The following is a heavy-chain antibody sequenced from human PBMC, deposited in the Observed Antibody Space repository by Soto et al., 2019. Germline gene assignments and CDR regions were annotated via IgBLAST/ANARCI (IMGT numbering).Heavy chain of an antibody. J-gene: IGHJ5*02. CDR2: INPSGGST. V-gene: IGHV1-46*03. CDR3: ARESLSIAAAGTSSWFDP. Sequence: ASVTVSWQAAGYGFTSYYMHWVRQAPGQGLEWMGIINPSGGSTSYAQKFQGRVTMTRDTSTSTVYMELSSLRSEDTAVYYCARESLSIAAAGTSSWFDPWGQGTLVTVSS. CDR1: GYGFTSYY. D-gene: IGHD6-13*01.